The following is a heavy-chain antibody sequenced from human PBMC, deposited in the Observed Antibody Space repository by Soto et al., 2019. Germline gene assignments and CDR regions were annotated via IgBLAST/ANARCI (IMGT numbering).Heavy chain of an antibody. D-gene: IGHD3-22*01. V-gene: IGHV4-34*01. CDR1: GGSLRGYH. J-gene: IGHJ1*01. CDR3: ARGRRRTYDYDSSAYYSGFQY. CDR2: INQRGST. Sequence: SETLSLTCAVYGGSLRGYHWSWIRQPPGKGLEWMGEINQRGSTSYNPSLKSRVTISLDTSKNEFSLRLTSVTAADTAVYYCARGRRRTYDYDSSAYYSGFQYWGQGTLVTVSS.